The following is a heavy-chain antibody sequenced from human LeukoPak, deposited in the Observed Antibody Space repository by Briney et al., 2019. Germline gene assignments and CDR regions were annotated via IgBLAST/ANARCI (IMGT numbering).Heavy chain of an antibody. V-gene: IGHV4-31*03. CDR3: VRKVVVTARHDAFDI. CDR1: GDSFIRGGYF. D-gene: IGHD2-21*02. J-gene: IGHJ3*02. Sequence: SETLSLTCTVSGDSFIRGGYFCPWIRQHPGKGLEWIGYISNSGTTSYNPSLKSRVSISVDTSNNQFSLRLSSVTAADTGVYLCVRKVVVTARHDAFDIWGQGTMVTVSS. CDR2: ISNSGTT.